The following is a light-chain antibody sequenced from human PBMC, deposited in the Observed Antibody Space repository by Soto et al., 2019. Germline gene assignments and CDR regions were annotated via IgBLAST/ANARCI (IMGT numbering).Light chain of an antibody. J-gene: IGKJ1*01. CDR1: QSVSSY. V-gene: IGKV3-11*01. Sequence: EIVLTQSPATLSLSPGERATLSCRASQSVSSYLAWYQQKHGQAPRLLIYDASNRATGIPARFSGSGSGTDFTVTISSLEPEDFAVYYCQQRSNWPPWTFGQGTKVDIK. CDR3: QQRSNWPPWT. CDR2: DAS.